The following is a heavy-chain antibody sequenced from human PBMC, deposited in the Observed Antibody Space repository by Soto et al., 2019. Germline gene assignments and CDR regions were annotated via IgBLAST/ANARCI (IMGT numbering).Heavy chain of an antibody. V-gene: IGHV4-39*01. CDR1: GGSISSSSYY. CDR2: IYYSGST. CDR3: ARQFSTYYYDSNWFDP. D-gene: IGHD3-22*01. J-gene: IGHJ5*02. Sequence: PSETLSLTCTVSGGSISSSSYYWGWIRQPPGKGLEWIGSIYYSGSTYYNPSLKSRVTISVDTSKNQFSLKLSSVTAADTAVYYCARQFSTYYYDSNWFDPWGQGTLVTVSS.